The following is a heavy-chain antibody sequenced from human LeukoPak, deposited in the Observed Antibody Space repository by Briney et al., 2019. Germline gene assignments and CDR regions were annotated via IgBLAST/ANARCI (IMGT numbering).Heavy chain of an antibody. CDR1: GFTFTNYW. V-gene: IGHV3-74*01. CDR3: ARAAYSSSPDY. CDR2: IERDGSST. J-gene: IGHJ4*02. D-gene: IGHD6-6*01. Sequence: GGSLRLSCAASGFTFTNYWMLWVRQAPGKGLVWVSRIERDGSSTRYADPVKGRFLMSRDNAKNTVDLQMDSLRAEDTAVYYCARAAYSSSPDYWGQGALVTVSS.